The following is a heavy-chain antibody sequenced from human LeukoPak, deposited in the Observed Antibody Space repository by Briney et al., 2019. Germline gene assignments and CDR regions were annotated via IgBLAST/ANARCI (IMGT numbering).Heavy chain of an antibody. J-gene: IGHJ4*02. CDR2: IYYSGST. Sequence: PSETLSLTCTVSGGSIRSYYWSWIRQPPGKGLEWIGYIYYSGSTNYNPSLKSRVTISVDTSKNQFFLKLSSVTAADTAAYYCARYQLLSPYYFDFWGQGTLVTVSS. D-gene: IGHD2-2*01. V-gene: IGHV4-59*01. CDR1: GGSIRSYY. CDR3: ARYQLLSPYYFDF.